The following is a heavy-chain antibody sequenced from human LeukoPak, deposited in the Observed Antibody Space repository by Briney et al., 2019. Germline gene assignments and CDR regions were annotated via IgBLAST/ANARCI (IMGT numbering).Heavy chain of an antibody. J-gene: IGHJ5*02. CDR3: ARNQYNWNDGRGFDP. Sequence: SETLSLTCTVSGGSISSYYWSWIRQPPGKGLEWIGYIYYSGSTNYNPSLKSRVTMSVDTSKNQFSLKLSSVTAADTAVYYCARNQYNWNDGRGFDPWGQGTLVTVSS. CDR1: GGSISSYY. V-gene: IGHV4-59*12. D-gene: IGHD1-20*01. CDR2: IYYSGST.